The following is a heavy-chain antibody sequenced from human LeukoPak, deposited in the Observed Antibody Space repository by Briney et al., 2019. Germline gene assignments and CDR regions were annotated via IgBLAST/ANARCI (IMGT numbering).Heavy chain of an antibody. D-gene: IGHD3-10*01. Sequence: GGSLRLSCAASGFTFSSYSMNWVRQAPGKGLEWVSSISSSSSYIYYADSVKGRFTISRDNAKNTLYLQMNSLRAEDTALYYCARVARGDYYYYMDVWGKGTTVTVSS. CDR2: ISSSSSYI. CDR3: ARVARGDYYYYMDV. CDR1: GFTFSSYS. V-gene: IGHV3-21*01. J-gene: IGHJ6*03.